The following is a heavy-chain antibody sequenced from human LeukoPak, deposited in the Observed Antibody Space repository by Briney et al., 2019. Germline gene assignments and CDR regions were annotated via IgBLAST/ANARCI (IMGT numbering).Heavy chain of an antibody. CDR1: GFTFSSYA. V-gene: IGHV3-30*04. Sequence: HPGGSLRLSCAASGFTFSSYAMHWVRQAPGKGLEWVAVISYDGSNKYYADSVKGRFTISRDNSKNTLYLQMNSLRAEDTAVYYCARGGRWLQLGDFDYWGQGTLVTVSS. J-gene: IGHJ4*02. CDR2: ISYDGSNK. D-gene: IGHD5-24*01. CDR3: ARGGRWLQLGDFDY.